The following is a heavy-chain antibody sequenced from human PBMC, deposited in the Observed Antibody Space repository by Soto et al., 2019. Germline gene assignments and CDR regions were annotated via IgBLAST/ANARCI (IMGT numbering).Heavy chain of an antibody. CDR3: AKDLAYYYDSSGYYY. D-gene: IGHD3-22*01. CDR1: GFTFSSYA. Sequence: GGSLRLSCAASGFTFSSYAMSWVRQAPGKGLEWVSAISGSGGSTYYADSVKGRFTISRDNSKNTLYLQMNSLRAEDTAVYYCAKDLAYYYDSSGYYYWGQGTLVTVSS. V-gene: IGHV3-23*01. CDR2: ISGSGGST. J-gene: IGHJ4*02.